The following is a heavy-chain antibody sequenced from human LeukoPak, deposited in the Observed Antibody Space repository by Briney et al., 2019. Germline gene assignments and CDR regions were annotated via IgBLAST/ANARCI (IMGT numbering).Heavy chain of an antibody. J-gene: IGHJ4*02. V-gene: IGHV3-9*01. CDR1: GFTFSSYS. CDR3: AKDRLGFGESLDY. Sequence: GGSLRLSCAASGFTFSSYSMNWVRQAPGKGLEWVSGISWNSGSIGYADSVKGRFTISRDNAKNSLYLQMNSLRAEDTALYYCAKDRLGFGESLDYWGQGTLVTVSS. D-gene: IGHD3-10*01. CDR2: ISWNSGSI.